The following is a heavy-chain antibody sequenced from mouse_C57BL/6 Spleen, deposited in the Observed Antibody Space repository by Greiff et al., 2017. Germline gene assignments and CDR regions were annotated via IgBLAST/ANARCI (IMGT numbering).Heavy chain of an antibody. CDR3: ANYGNYDYAMDY. D-gene: IGHD2-1*01. Sequence: EVNVVESGGGLVKPGGSLKLSCAASGFTFSDYGMHWVRQAPEKGLEWVAYISSGSSTIYYADTVKGRFTIARDNAKNTLFLQMTSLRSEDTAMYYCANYGNYDYAMDYWGQGTSVTVSS. V-gene: IGHV5-17*01. J-gene: IGHJ4*01. CDR1: GFTFSDYG. CDR2: ISSGSSTI.